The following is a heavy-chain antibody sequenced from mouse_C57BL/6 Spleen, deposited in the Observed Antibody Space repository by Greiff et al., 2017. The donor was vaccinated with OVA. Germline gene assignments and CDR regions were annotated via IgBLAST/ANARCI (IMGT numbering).Heavy chain of an antibody. J-gene: IGHJ4*01. Sequence: QVQLQQSGPGLVAPSQSLSITCTVSGFSLTSYGVHWVRQPPGKGLEWLVVIWSDGSTTYNSALKSRLSISKDNSKSQVFLKMNSLRTDDTAMYYCARTSNSYYYAMDYWGQGTSVTVSS. CDR3: ARTSNSYYYAMDY. CDR1: GFSLTSYG. D-gene: IGHD2-5*01. CDR2: IWSDGST. V-gene: IGHV2-6*03.